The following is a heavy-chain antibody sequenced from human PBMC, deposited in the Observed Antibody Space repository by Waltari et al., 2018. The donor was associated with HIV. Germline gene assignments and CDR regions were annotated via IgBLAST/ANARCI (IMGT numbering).Heavy chain of an antibody. CDR2: VTGDRRG. D-gene: IGHD2-21*02. J-gene: IGHJ6*02. V-gene: IGHV3-30*01. CDR1: GFTFRTHA. CDR3: ARGYCGSDCYLGMDV. Sequence: QVQLVESGGAVVQPGRSLRVSCAASGFTFRTHAMHGVRQAPGKGVEGGADVTGDRRGQYPDVGRGGVTNTGDDYKNTLYVEMNSLEPEGAASYSGARGYCGSDCYLGMDVWGQGTTVSVSS.